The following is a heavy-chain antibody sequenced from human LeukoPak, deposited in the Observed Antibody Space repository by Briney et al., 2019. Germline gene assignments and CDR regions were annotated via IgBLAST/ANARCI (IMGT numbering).Heavy chain of an antibody. Sequence: GGSLRLSCAASGFTFSDYYMSWIRQAPGKGLEWVSYISSSGSTIYYADSVKGRFTISRDDAKNSLYLQMNSLRAEDTAVYYCARGQRTTVTKSRFDYWGQGTLVTVSS. J-gene: IGHJ4*02. D-gene: IGHD4-17*01. CDR1: GFTFSDYY. CDR3: ARGQRTTVTKSRFDY. V-gene: IGHV3-11*01. CDR2: ISSSGSTI.